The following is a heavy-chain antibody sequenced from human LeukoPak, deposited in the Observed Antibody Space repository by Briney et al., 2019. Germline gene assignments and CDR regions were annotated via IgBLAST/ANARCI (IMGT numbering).Heavy chain of an antibody. CDR1: GGSISSGGYY. CDR3: ASTTVTTRYYYYGMDV. Sequence: PSQTLSLTCTVSGGSISSGGYYWSWIRQHPGKGLEWIGYIYYSGSTYYNPSLKSRVTISVDTSKNQFSLKLSSVTAADTAVYYCASTTVTTRYYYYGMDVWGQGTTVTVPS. J-gene: IGHJ6*02. D-gene: IGHD4-17*01. CDR2: IYYSGST. V-gene: IGHV4-31*03.